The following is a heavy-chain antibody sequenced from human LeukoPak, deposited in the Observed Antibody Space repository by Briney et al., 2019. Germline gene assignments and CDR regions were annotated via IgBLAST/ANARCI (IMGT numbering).Heavy chain of an antibody. CDR3: ARHIGGGIEDMDV. CDR2: IYVTGN. V-gene: IGHV4-59*08. D-gene: IGHD3-16*02. CDR1: GGSIGTYY. Sequence: SETLTLTCTVSGGSIGTYYWSWVRQSPGKGLEWIGYIYVTGNRYNPYLQSRVTISVDTSRNQFFLKMSSVTAADTAVYYCARHIGGGIEDMDVWGKGTKVTVSS. J-gene: IGHJ6*03.